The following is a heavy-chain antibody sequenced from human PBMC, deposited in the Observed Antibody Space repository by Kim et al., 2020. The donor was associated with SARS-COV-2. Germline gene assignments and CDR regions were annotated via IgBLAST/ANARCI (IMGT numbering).Heavy chain of an antibody. Sequence: ASVKVSCKASGYSFTGYDINWVRQATGQGLEWMGWMNPNLGNTGYAQKLQGRVTLTWDTSIRTAYMELSSLTSDDTAVYYCARRATFPDYKYFAMDVWGQGTTVTVSS. CDR1: GYSFTGYD. V-gene: IGHV1-8*01. CDR2: MNPNLGNT. J-gene: IGHJ6*02. CDR3: ARRATFPDYKYFAMDV.